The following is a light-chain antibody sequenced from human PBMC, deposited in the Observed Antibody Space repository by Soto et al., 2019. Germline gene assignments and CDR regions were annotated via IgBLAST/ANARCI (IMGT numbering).Light chain of an antibody. CDR1: SSNIGAGYD. V-gene: IGLV1-40*01. CDR2: GNS. CDR3: QSYDSSLSGYV. Sequence: QSVLTQPPSVSGAPGQRVTISCTGSSSNIGAGYDVHWYQQLPGTPPKLLIYGNSNRPSGVPDRFSGSKSGTSASLAITGLQAEYEADYYCQSYDSSLSGYVFGTGTKLTVL. J-gene: IGLJ1*01.